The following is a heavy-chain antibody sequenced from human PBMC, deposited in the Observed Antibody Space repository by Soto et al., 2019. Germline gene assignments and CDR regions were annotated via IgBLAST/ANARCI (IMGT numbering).Heavy chain of an antibody. D-gene: IGHD2-2*02. Sequence: SVKVPCKASGGTFSSETITWVRQAPGQGLEWMGGIIPITDTANYAQNFQGRVTITADESTSTVYMELSSLRSEDTAVYYCATLVPAPIKLFPRLGWFDPWGQGTLVTVSS. CDR2: IIPITDTA. J-gene: IGHJ5*02. CDR3: ATLVPAPIKLFPRLGWFDP. V-gene: IGHV1-69*13. CDR1: GGTFSSET.